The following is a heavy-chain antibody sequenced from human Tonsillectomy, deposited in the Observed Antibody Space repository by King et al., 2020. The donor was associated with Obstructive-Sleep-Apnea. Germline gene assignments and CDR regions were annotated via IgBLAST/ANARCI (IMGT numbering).Heavy chain of an antibody. V-gene: IGHV3-48*04. CDR2: ISSSSSTI. J-gene: IGHJ6*02. D-gene: IGHD5-12*01. CDR3: ARVRSGFGHYYYYYGMDV. CDR1: GFTFSSYS. Sequence: VQLVESGGGLVQPGGSLRLSCAASGFTFSSYSMNWVRQAPGKGLEWVSYISSSSSTIYYADSVKGRFTISRDNAKNSLYLQMNSLRAEDTAVYYCARVRSGFGHYYYYYGMDVWGQGTTVTVSS.